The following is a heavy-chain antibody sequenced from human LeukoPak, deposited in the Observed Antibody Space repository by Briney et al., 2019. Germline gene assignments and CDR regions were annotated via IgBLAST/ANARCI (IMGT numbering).Heavy chain of an antibody. CDR2: IYYSGTT. CDR1: GGSISSYY. CDR3: ARYTSSHYGMDV. V-gene: IGHV4-59*01. J-gene: IGHJ6*02. D-gene: IGHD6-6*01. Sequence: PSETQSLTCIVSGGSISSYYWSWIRQPPGKGLEWIGHIYYSGTTSYNPSLKSRVTISVDTSKNQFSLKLSSVTAADTAVYYCARYTSSHYGMDVWGQGTTVTVSS.